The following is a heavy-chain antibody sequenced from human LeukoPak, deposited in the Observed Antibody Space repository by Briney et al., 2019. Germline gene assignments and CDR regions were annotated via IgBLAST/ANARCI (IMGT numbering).Heavy chain of an antibody. CDR1: GFTFSSYE. V-gene: IGHV3-48*03. D-gene: IGHD1-14*01. CDR2: ISSSGNTI. J-gene: IGHJ4*02. CDR3: ARNQGQVDY. Sequence: GGSLRLSCAASGFTFSSYEMNWVRQAPGKGLEWVSYISSSGNTIYYADSVKGRFTISRDNAKNSVYLQMNSLRAEDTAVYYCARNQGQVDYWGQGTLVTASS.